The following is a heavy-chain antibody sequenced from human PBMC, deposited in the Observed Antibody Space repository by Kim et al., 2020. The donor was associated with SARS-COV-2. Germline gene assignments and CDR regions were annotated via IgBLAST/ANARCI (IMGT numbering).Heavy chain of an antibody. V-gene: IGHV3-72*01. D-gene: IGHD3-22*01. Sequence: AAAVTGRFTVSRDDSKKSLYLQRNSLKTEDTAVYYCATAIYDTSGYYYFDYWGQGTLVTVSS. CDR3: ATAIYDTSGYYYFDY. J-gene: IGHJ4*02.